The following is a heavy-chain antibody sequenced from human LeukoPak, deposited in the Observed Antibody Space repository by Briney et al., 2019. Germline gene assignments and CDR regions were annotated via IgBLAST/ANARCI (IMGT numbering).Heavy chain of an antibody. CDR3: ARGVRIAVAGNIDY. CDR2: IFYDGSIG. Sequence: GGSLRLSCAGSGFTFSSYAMHWVRQAPGEGLEWVAVIFYDGSIGYYAESVKGRFTISRDNPKNTLYLQMNSLRAEDTAVYYCARGVRIAVAGNIDYWGQGTLVTVSS. V-gene: IGHV3-30*04. J-gene: IGHJ4*02. D-gene: IGHD6-19*01. CDR1: GFTFSSYA.